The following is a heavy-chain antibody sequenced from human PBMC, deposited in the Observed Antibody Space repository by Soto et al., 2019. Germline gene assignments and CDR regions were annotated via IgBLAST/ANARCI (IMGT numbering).Heavy chain of an antibody. J-gene: IGHJ5*02. D-gene: IGHD6-13*01. V-gene: IGHV4-39*01. CDR2: IYSGST. Sequence: NPSETLSLTCTVSGGSISSSSSYWGWVRQPPGKGLEWMATIYSGSTYQNPSLKSRVTISVDTSKNQFSLKLSSVAAPDTAIYYCVTTRGIAVGGSFDHWGQGTLVTVS. CDR3: VTTRGIAVGGSFDH. CDR1: GGSISSSSSY.